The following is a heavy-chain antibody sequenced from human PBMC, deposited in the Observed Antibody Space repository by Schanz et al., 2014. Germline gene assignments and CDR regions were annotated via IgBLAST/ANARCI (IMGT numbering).Heavy chain of an antibody. V-gene: IGHV3-13*05. J-gene: IGHJ4*02. D-gene: IGHD3-10*01. CDR2: IGPASDP. CDR3: TKGMDSYVSGSDH. Sequence: EVQLVESGGGLVQPGGSLRLSCAASGFTFSNYDMHWVRQAIGKGLEWVSGIGPASDPYYAGSVKGRFTISRENGKNSLYLQMNSLRAGDTALYYCTKGMDSYVSGSDHWGQGTLVTVSS. CDR1: GFTFSNYD.